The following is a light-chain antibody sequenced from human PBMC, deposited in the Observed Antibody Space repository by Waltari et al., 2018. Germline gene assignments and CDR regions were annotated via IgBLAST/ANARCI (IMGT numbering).Light chain of an antibody. CDR2: GAS. V-gene: IGKV3-20*01. Sequence: EIVLTQSPGTLSLSPGERATLSCRASQSLSSSYLAWYQQKPGQAPRRLSYGASSRATGIPARFSGSGSGTDFTLTISRLEPEDFAVYYCQQYGSSPRTFGQGTKLEIK. CDR1: QSLSSSY. CDR3: QQYGSSPRT. J-gene: IGKJ2*01.